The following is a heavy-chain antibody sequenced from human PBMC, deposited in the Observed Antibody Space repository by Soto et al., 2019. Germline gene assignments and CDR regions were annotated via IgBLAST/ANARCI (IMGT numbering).Heavy chain of an antibody. Sequence: SETLSLTCTVSGDSISSSYWSWIRQPPGKGLEWIGYIYYSGSTNYNPSLKSRVTISVDTSKNQFSLKLSSVTAADTAVFYCARLYPSYDFLPGSQIYALDIWGQGTMVTVSS. CDR3: ARLYPSYDFLPGSQIYALDI. CDR1: GDSISSSY. CDR2: IYYSGST. V-gene: IGHV4-59*01. D-gene: IGHD3-3*01. J-gene: IGHJ3*02.